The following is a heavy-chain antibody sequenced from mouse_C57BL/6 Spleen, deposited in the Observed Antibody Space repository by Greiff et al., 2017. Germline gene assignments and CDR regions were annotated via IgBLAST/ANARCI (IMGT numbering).Heavy chain of an antibody. V-gene: IGHV1-4*01. CDR3: ARSPSRAMDY. Sequence: VQLQQSGAELARPGASVTMSCKASGYTFTSYTMHWVKQRPGQGLEWIGYINPSSGYTKYNQKFKDKATLTADKSSSTAYMQLSSLTSEDSAVYYSARSPSRAMDYWGQGTSVTVSS. D-gene: IGHD3-3*01. J-gene: IGHJ4*01. CDR2: INPSSGYT. CDR1: GYTFTSYT.